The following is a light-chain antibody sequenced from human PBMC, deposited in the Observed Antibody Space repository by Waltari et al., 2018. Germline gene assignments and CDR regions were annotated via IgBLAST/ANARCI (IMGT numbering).Light chain of an antibody. V-gene: IGKV2-30*01. CDR1: ASLAYSDGNTY. Sequence: DVVMTQSPLSLPVTLGQPASISCRSTASLAYSDGNTYLSWFHQRPGQSPRRLIYKVSNRDSGVPDRFSGSGSGTDFTLKISRVEAEDVGFYYCMQETHRPRTFGPGSKVEIK. CDR2: KVS. CDR3: MQETHRPRT. J-gene: IGKJ1*01.